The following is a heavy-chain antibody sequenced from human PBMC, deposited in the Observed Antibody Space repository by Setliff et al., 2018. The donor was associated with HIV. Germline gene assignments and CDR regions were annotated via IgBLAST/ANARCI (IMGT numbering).Heavy chain of an antibody. CDR1: DYSINSGYY. CDR2: IYHSGST. D-gene: IGHD6-19*01. Sequence: TLSLTCAVSDYSINSGYYWGWIRQPPGKGLEWIGSIYHSGSTYYNPSLKSRVTISVDTSKNQFSLNLSSVTAADTAVYYCARVPYPADYYMDVWGKGTTVTVSS. V-gene: IGHV4-38-2*01. J-gene: IGHJ6*03. CDR3: ARVPYPADYYMDV.